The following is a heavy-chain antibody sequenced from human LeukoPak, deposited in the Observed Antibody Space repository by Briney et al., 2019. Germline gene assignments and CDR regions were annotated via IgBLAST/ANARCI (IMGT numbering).Heavy chain of an antibody. CDR2: ISGSGGST. D-gene: IGHD2-15*01. CDR3: AKDPRYCSGGSCWSYYFDY. J-gene: IGHJ4*02. Sequence: GGSLRLSCAASGFTFSSYAMSWVRQAPGKGLEWVSAISGSGGSTYYADSVKGRFTISRDNSKNTLYLQMNSLRAEDTAVYYCAKDPRYCSGGSCWSYYFDYWGQGTLVTVSS. V-gene: IGHV3-23*01. CDR1: GFTFSSYA.